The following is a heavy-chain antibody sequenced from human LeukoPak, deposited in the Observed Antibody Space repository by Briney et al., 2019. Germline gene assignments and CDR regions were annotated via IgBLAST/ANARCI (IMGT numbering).Heavy chain of an antibody. J-gene: IGHJ4*02. V-gene: IGHV4-31*03. CDR2: IYYSGST. D-gene: IGHD3-3*01. CDR3: ARGLDFWSGYSKYYFDY. Sequence: SETLSLTCTVSGGSISSGGYYWSWIRQHPGKGLEWIGYIYYSGSTYYNPSLKSRVTISVDTSKNQFSLKLSSVTAADTAVYYCARGLDFWSGYSKYYFDYWGQGSLVTVSS. CDR1: GGSISSGGYY.